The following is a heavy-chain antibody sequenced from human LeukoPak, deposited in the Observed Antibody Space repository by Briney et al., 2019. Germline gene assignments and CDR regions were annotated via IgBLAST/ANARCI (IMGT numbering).Heavy chain of an antibody. J-gene: IGHJ5*02. CDR2: ISSSSSYI. CDR3: ARALQLVSTMLLDP. Sequence: PGGSLRLSSAASGFTFSSYSMNWVRQAPGKGLEWVSSISSSSSYIYYADSVKGRFTISRDNAKNSLYLQMNSLRAEDTAVYYCARALQLVSTMLLDPWGQGTLVTVSS. CDR1: GFTFSSYS. D-gene: IGHD6-13*01. V-gene: IGHV3-21*01.